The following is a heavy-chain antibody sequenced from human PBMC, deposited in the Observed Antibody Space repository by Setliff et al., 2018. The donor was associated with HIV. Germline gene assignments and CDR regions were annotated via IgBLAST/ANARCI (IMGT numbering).Heavy chain of an antibody. CDR1: GFTFSSYG. J-gene: IGHJ6*03. CDR2: ISYHERDS. CDR3: TKPTTVVRNMVRGIIDHQYYMDV. D-gene: IGHD3-10*01. Sequence: GGSLRLSCAASGFTFSSYGMQWVRQAPGKGLGWVAIISYHERDSFYADSVKGRFTISRDNSKNMLYLQMNSLRTEDTAVYYCTKPTTVVRNMVRGIIDHQYYMDVWGKGTTVTVSS. V-gene: IGHV3-30*18.